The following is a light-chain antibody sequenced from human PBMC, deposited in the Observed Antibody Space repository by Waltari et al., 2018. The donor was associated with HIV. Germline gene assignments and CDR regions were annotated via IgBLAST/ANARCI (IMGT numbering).Light chain of an antibody. CDR2: DAS. Sequence: EIVLTQSPATLSLSPGERATLSCRASQSVSSDLAWYQQKPGQAPRLLIYDASNRATGIPARFSGSGSETDFTLTISSLEPEDFAVYFCQQRSNWPLNFGGGTKVEIK. CDR3: QQRSNWPLN. J-gene: IGKJ4*01. V-gene: IGKV3-11*01. CDR1: QSVSSD.